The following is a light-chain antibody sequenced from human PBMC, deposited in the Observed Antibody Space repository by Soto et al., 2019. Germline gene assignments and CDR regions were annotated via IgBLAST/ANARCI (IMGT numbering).Light chain of an antibody. J-gene: IGKJ5*01. V-gene: IGKV1-5*01. CDR2: DAS. Sequence: IQMTQSPSTLSASVGDRVTITCRASQTFSSYLAWYQQKPGKAPKLLIFDASSLEGGVPSRFSGSGSGTEFTHTISSLQPDDFATYYCQQYNSYSTITFGQGTRLEIK. CDR3: QQYNSYSTIT. CDR1: QTFSSY.